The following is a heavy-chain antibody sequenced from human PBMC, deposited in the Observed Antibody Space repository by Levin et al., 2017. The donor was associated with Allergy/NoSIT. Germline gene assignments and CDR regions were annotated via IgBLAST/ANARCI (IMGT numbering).Heavy chain of an antibody. Sequence: PGGSLRLSCEASGFTFSIYTMNWVRQAPGKGLEWISHISGSGTTTHYGDSVKGRFTISRDNAKNSLYLQMTYLRDEDTAVYFCVREEDTLPAHYFDYWGQGTLVTVSS. CDR2: ISGSGTTT. J-gene: IGHJ4*02. D-gene: IGHD2-2*02. CDR3: VREEDTLPAHYFDY. CDR1: GFTFSIYT. V-gene: IGHV3-48*02.